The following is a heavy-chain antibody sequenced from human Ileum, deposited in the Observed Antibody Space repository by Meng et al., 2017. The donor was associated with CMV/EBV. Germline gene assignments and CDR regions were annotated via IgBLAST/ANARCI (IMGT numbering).Heavy chain of an antibody. V-gene: IGHV3-11*01. J-gene: IGHJ4*02. D-gene: IGHD3-16*01. CDR1: GFTFSDYQ. Sequence: SLTLSCAGSGFTFSDYQMSWIRQTPGKGPEWVSYISPSGANVFYADSVKGRFTISRDNSKKSLYLHMSSLRDDDTAVYHCASLPIGGWGQGALVTVSS. CDR2: ISPSGANV. CDR3: ASLPIGG.